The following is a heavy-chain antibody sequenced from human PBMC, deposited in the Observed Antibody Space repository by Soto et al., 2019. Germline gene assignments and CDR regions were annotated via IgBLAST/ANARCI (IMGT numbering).Heavy chain of an antibody. Sequence: SVKVSCKASGVTFSNYPFTWVRQAPGQGLEWMGGIIPIFGSVTYAQKFQGRVTISADESTSTAYMEMSSLTSEDTAVYYCARPRTVATTKGYDYWGQGTLVTVSS. D-gene: IGHD1-1*01. V-gene: IGHV1-69*13. J-gene: IGHJ4*02. CDR2: IIPIFGSV. CDR3: ARPRTVATTKGYDY. CDR1: GVTFSNYP.